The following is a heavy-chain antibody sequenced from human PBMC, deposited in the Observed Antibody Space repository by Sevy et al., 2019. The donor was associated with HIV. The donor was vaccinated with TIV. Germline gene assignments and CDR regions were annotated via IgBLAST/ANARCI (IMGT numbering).Heavy chain of an antibody. D-gene: IGHD6-19*01. Sequence: GGSLRLSCAASGFTFSDYYMTWIRQAPGKGLEWVSYISSGSTYINYADSVKGRFTISRDNSKNTLSLQMNSLRAEDTAIYYCAKDSGWTHVYWGQGTLVTVSS. CDR1: GFTFSDYY. CDR3: AKDSGWTHVY. V-gene: IGHV3-11*05. CDR2: ISSGSTYI. J-gene: IGHJ4*02.